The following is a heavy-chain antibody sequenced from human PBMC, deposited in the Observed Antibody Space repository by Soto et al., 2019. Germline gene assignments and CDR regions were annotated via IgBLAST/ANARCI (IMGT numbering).Heavy chain of an antibody. J-gene: IGHJ4*02. CDR1: GGTFSSYS. D-gene: IGHD1-26*01. CDR2: IIPIFGTA. CDR3: ARDGGRHSGGIDY. V-gene: IGHV1-69*01. Sequence: QVQLVQSGAEVKKPGSSMKVSCKASGGTFSSYSINWVRQAPGQGLEWMGEIIPIFGTANYAQKFQGRGTITADESTSTAYMELSSLRSEDTAVYYCARDGGRHSGGIDYWGQGTLVTVSS.